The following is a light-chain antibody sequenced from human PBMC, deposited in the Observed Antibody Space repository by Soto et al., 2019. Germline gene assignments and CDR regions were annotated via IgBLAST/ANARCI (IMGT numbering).Light chain of an antibody. V-gene: IGKV3-11*01. Sequence: EIVKTQYPGTLSLSPGERVTLSCRASQSVSSYLAWYQQKPGQAPRLLIYDASNRATGIPARFSGSGPGTDFTLTISSLEPEDFAVYYCQQRSNWPPWTFGQGTKVDIK. CDR2: DAS. CDR3: QQRSNWPPWT. J-gene: IGKJ1*01. CDR1: QSVSSY.